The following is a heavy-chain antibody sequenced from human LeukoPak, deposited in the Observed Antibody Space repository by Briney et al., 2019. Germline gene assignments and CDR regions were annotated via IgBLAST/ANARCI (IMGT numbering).Heavy chain of an antibody. Sequence: SQTLSLTCTVSGGSISSGSYYWSWIRQPAGKGLEWIGRIYTSGSTNYNPSLKSRVTISVDTSKNQFSLKLSSVTAADTAVYYCARDPGDFWSGPYYWGQGTLVTVSP. V-gene: IGHV4-61*02. J-gene: IGHJ4*02. CDR2: IYTSGST. CDR1: GGSISSGSYY. CDR3: ARDPGDFWSGPYY. D-gene: IGHD3-3*01.